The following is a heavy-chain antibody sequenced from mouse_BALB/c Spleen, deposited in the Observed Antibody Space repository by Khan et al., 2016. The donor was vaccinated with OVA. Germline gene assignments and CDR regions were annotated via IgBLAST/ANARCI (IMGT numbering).Heavy chain of an antibody. CDR2: ILPGSNSS. Sequence: QVQLKQSGAELMKPGASVKISCKATGYTFSSYWIEWVKQRPGHGLEWIGEILPGSNSSNYNERFKGKATITADTSSNTAYMQLSSLTSEDSAIYYCARGNYYGSTSWFGYWGQGTRVTVSA. J-gene: IGHJ3*01. CDR1: GYTFSSYW. D-gene: IGHD1-1*01. CDR3: ARGNYYGSTSWFGY. V-gene: IGHV1-9*01.